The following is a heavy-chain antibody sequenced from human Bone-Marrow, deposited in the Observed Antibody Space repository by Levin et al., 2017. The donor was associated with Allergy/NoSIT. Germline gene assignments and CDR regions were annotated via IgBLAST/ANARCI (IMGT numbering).Heavy chain of an antibody. J-gene: IGHJ6*02. V-gene: IGHV1-69*01. CDR1: GGTFSSYA. CDR3: ARDKYYDILTGFYYGMDV. D-gene: IGHD3-9*01. CDR2: IIPIFGTA. Sequence: PGGSLRLSCKASGGTFSSYAISWVRQAPGQGLEWMGGIIPIFGTANYAQKFQGRVTITADESTSTAYMELSSLRSEDTAVYYCARDKYYDILTGFYYGMDVWGQGTTVTVSS.